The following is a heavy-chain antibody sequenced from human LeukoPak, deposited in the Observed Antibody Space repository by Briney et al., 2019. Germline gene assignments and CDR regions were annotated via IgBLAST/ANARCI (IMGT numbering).Heavy chain of an antibody. J-gene: IGHJ5*02. CDR1: GFTFSSYV. Sequence: PGGSLRLSCAASGFTFSSYVMSWVRQAPGEGLEWVSVISGSGGVTYYADSVKGRFTISRDNSKNTLYLQMNSRRAEDSAVYYCAKGGPIAIFGVVYNWFDPWGQGTLVTVSS. V-gene: IGHV3-23*01. D-gene: IGHD3-3*01. CDR3: AKGGPIAIFGVVYNWFDP. CDR2: ISGSGGVT.